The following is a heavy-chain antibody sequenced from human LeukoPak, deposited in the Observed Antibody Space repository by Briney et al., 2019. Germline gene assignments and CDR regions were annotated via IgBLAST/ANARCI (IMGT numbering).Heavy chain of an antibody. Sequence: SPTLSLTFAISGDSVSNDTAAWSWIRQSPSRGLEWLGRTYYRSKWYYDYAISVKSRMTIDLETSKNRFSLHLNSVTPDDTAVYYCARLRRYIKQATSGMDVWGQGTTVTVSS. J-gene: IGHJ6*02. CDR3: ARLRRYIKQATSGMDV. D-gene: IGHD5-18*01. CDR1: GDSVSNDTAA. V-gene: IGHV6-1*01. CDR2: TYYRSKWYY.